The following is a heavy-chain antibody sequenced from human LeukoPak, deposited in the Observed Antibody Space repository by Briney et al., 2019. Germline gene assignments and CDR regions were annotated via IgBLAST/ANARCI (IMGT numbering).Heavy chain of an antibody. J-gene: IGHJ4*02. CDR2: IQNDGSNK. Sequence: GGSLRLSCAASGFTFSSYGMHWVRQAPGKGLEWVTFIQNDGSNKYYADSVKGRFTISRENSKNTLYLQMNSLRAEDTALYYCAKDDLLTGYNLDHWGQGTLVTVSS. CDR1: GFTFSSYG. CDR3: AKDDLLTGYNLDH. D-gene: IGHD3-9*01. V-gene: IGHV3-30*02.